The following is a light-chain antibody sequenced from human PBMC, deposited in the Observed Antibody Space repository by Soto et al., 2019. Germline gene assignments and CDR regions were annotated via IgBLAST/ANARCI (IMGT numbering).Light chain of an antibody. J-gene: IGKJ5*01. V-gene: IGKV3D-15*01. Sequence: EVVLTQSPGTLSLSPGERATLSCRASQSVSSNLAWYQQKPGQPPRLFIYGASSRATGIPDRFSGSGSGTEFTLTINSLQAEDCAVYYCQQYYNWPRTFGQGTRLEIK. CDR3: QQYYNWPRT. CDR2: GAS. CDR1: QSVSSN.